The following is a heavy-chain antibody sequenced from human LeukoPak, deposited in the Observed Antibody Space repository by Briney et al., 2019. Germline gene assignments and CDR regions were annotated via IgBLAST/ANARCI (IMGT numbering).Heavy chain of an antibody. CDR3: ARDRVVAATLQRSYGMDV. D-gene: IGHD2-15*01. V-gene: IGHV4-38-2*02. J-gene: IGHJ6*02. Sequence: SETLSLTCTVSGYSISSGYYWGWIRQPAGKGLEWIGSIYHSGSTYYNPSLKSRVTISVDTSKNQFSLKLSSVTAADTAVYYCARDRVVAATLQRSYGMDVWGQGTTVTVSS. CDR2: IYHSGST. CDR1: GYSISSGYY.